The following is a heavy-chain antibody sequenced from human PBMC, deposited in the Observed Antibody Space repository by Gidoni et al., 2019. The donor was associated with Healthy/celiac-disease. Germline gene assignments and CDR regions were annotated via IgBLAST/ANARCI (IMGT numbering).Heavy chain of an antibody. Sequence: QVQLQESGPGLVKPSQTLSLTRPVSGGSISSGGYYWSGHRQHPRKGLEWSGYIYYSGSTYYNPSLKGRVTISVDTSKSPFSLKLSSVTAADTAVYYCARAIWSGDFWSCWGCRMDVWGQGTTVTVSS. D-gene: IGHD3-3*01. CDR1: GGSISSGGYY. CDR2: IYYSGST. CDR3: ARAIWSGDFWSCWGCRMDV. J-gene: IGHJ6*02. V-gene: IGHV4-31*03.